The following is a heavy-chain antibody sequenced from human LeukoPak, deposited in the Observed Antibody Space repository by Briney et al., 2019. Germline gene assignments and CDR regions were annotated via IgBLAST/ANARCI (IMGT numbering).Heavy chain of an antibody. CDR3: ARDRRARGVDAFDI. CDR1: GFTFSSYG. Sequence: GGSLRLSCAASGFTFSSYGMHWVRHPLGKGLEWVAFIRYDGSNKYYADSVKGRFTIPRDNSKNTLYLQMNSLRAEDTAVYYCARDRRARGVDAFDIWGQGTMVTVSS. D-gene: IGHD3-10*01. CDR2: IRYDGSNK. V-gene: IGHV3-30*02. J-gene: IGHJ3*02.